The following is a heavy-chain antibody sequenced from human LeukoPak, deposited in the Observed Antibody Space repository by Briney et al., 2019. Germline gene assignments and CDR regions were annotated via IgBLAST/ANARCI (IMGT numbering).Heavy chain of an antibody. V-gene: IGHV3-33*01. CDR1: GFTFSSYG. Sequence: GRSLRLSCAASGFTFSSYGMHWVRQAPGKGLEWVAVIWYDGSNKYYADSVMGRFTISRDNSKNTLYLQMNSLRAEDTAVYYCARTGGIVGATNFDYWGQGTLVTVSS. CDR2: IWYDGSNK. J-gene: IGHJ4*02. CDR3: ARTGGIVGATNFDY. D-gene: IGHD1-26*01.